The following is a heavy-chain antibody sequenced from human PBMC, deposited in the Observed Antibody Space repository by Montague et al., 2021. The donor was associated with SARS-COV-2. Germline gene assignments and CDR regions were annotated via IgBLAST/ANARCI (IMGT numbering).Heavy chain of an antibody. V-gene: IGHV4-59*08. CDR3: ARNAYNHYGLDV. Sequence: SETLSLTCSVSGGSLSTYYWSWIRQPPGKGLEWIGYIDYSGTTRYNPSLRSRATISLDLSKNQFSLDLNSVTAADTAVYYCARNAYNHYGLDVWGHGTTVTVSS. CDR1: GGSLSTYY. CDR2: IDYSGTT. J-gene: IGHJ6*02.